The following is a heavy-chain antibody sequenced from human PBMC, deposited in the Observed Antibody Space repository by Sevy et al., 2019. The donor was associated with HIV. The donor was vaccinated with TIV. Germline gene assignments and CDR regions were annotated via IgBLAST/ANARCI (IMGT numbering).Heavy chain of an antibody. CDR3: ARDKAIVVPIKGGVLYGMDV. CDR1: GGTFSSYA. CDR2: IIPIFGTA. J-gene: IGHJ6*02. D-gene: IGHD2-15*01. V-gene: IGHV1-69*13. Sequence: ASVKVSCKASGGTFSSYAISWVRQAPGQGFEWMGGIIPIFGTANYAQKFQGRVTITADESTSTAYMELSSLRSEDTAVYYCARDKAIVVPIKGGVLYGMDVWGQGTSVTVSS.